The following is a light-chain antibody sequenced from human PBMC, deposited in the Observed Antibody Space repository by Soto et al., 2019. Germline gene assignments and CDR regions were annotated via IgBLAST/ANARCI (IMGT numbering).Light chain of an antibody. Sequence: EIVLTQSPATLSLSPGERATLSSRASKTVSTSVAWSQQKPGHAPRLLMYDSSNRATGTPDRFSASGAGTDFTLTINSLEPEDFGVYYCQQRSHWPPLTFGGGTKVEIK. J-gene: IGKJ4*01. CDR3: QQRSHWPPLT. CDR1: KTVSTS. CDR2: DSS. V-gene: IGKV3-11*01.